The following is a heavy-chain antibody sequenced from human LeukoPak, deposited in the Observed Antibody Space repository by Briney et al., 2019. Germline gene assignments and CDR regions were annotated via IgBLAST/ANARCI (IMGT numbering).Heavy chain of an antibody. CDR2: IYPGDSDT. D-gene: IGHD3-22*01. J-gene: IGHJ4*02. V-gene: IGHV5-51*01. CDR1: GYSFTNYW. Sequence: GESLKISCKGSGYSFTNYWIGWVRQMPGKGLEWMGIIYPGDSDTRYSPSFQGQVTISVDKSISTAYLQWSSLKASDTAMYYCARRYDSSGYYYDYWGQGTLVTVSS. CDR3: ARRYDSSGYYYDY.